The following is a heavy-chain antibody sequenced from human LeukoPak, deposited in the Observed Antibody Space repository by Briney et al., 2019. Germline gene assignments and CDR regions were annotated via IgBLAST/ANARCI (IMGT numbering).Heavy chain of an antibody. CDR3: ARSSAPYSSGWYSSYYFDY. J-gene: IGHJ4*02. D-gene: IGHD6-19*01. CDR2: INTNTGNP. V-gene: IGHV7-4-1*02. CDR1: GYTFTSYA. Sequence: GASVKVSCKASGYTFTSYAMNWVRQAPGQGLEWMGWINTNTGNPTYAQGFTGRFVFSLDTSVSTAYLQISSLKAEDTAVYYCARSSAPYSSGWYSSYYFDYWGQGILVTVSS.